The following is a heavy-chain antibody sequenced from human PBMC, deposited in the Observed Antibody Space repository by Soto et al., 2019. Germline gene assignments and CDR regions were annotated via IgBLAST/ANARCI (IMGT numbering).Heavy chain of an antibody. V-gene: IGHV3-7*01. D-gene: IGHD1-1*01. Sequence: GGSLRLSCGASGFTFSSYWMNWVRQAPGKGLEWVANINQDGNEDNLLDSVKGRFTISRDNAKNSLFLQMNSLRVDDTAVYYCARTGDGHHDFLDYWGQGALVTVSS. CDR2: INQDGNED. CDR3: ARTGDGHHDFLDY. J-gene: IGHJ4*02. CDR1: GFTFSSYW.